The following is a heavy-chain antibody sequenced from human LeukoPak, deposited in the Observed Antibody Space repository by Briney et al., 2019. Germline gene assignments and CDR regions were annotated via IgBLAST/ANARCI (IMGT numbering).Heavy chain of an antibody. CDR1: GYTFTGYY. D-gene: IGHD1-26*01. CDR3: ARASGSYWWFDS. V-gene: IGHV1-2*02. Sequence: ASVKVSCKASGYTFTGYYLHWVRQAPGQGLEWMGCVNPNSGDTNYAQKFQGSVTMTRDTSISTVYMELSRLRSDDTAVYYCARASGSYWWFDSWGQGALVTVSS. CDR2: VNPNSGDT. J-gene: IGHJ5*01.